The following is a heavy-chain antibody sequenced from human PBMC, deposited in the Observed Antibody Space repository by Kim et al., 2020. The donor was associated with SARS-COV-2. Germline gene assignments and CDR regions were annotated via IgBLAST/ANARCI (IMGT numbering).Heavy chain of an antibody. V-gene: IGHV5-10-1*01. D-gene: IGHD3-16*01. CDR3: ARRSHLGEEFDY. J-gene: IGHJ4*02. Sequence: NYSPSFQGHVTISADKSISTAYLQWSSLKASDTAMYYCARRSHLGEEFDYWGQGTLVTVSS.